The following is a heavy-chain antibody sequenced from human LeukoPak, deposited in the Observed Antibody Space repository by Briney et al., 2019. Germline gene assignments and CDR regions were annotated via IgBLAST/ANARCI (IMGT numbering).Heavy chain of an antibody. CDR2: ISGSSSYT. CDR3: ARSVAAAIDKIYHFDY. D-gene: IGHD6-13*01. Sequence: PGGSLRLSCAASGFIFSDYFMSWIRQAPGKGLEWVSHISGSSSYTNSVDSVKGRFIISRDNAKGSLYLQMNSLRAEDTAVYYCARSVAAAIDKIYHFDYWGRGALVTVSS. J-gene: IGHJ4*02. V-gene: IGHV3-11*03. CDR1: GFIFSDYF.